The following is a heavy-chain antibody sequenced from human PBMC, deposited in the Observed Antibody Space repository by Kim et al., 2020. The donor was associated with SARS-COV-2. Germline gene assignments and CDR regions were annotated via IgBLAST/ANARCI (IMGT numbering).Heavy chain of an antibody. D-gene: IGHD2-2*02. V-gene: IGHV4-59*13. CDR3: ARVFCKCTSCYTVWYFDL. J-gene: IGHJ2*01. Sequence: SETLSLTCTVSGGSISGYFWSWIRQPPGKGLEWIGYIHYSGTANYNPSLQSRVTMSINPSNTQFSLKLTSVTAADTAFYYCARVFCKCTSCYTVWYFDLWGRGTPVPVSS. CDR1: GGSISGYF. CDR2: IHYSGTA.